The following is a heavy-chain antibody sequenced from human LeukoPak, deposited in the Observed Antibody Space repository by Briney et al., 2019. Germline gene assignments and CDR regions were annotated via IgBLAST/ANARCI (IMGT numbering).Heavy chain of an antibody. V-gene: IGHV3-11*04. Sequence: GGSLRLSXAASGFTFSDYYMSWIRQAPGKGLEWVSYISSSGSTIYYADSVKGRFTISRDNAKNSLYLQMNSLRAEDTAVYYCARALRYNWNDLVAFDIWGQGTMVTVSS. J-gene: IGHJ3*02. CDR2: ISSSGSTI. CDR1: GFTFSDYY. D-gene: IGHD1-1*01. CDR3: ARALRYNWNDLVAFDI.